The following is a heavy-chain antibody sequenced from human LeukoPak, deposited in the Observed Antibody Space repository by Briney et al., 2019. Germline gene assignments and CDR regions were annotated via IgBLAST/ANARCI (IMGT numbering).Heavy chain of an antibody. D-gene: IGHD2-2*01. J-gene: IGHJ6*02. Sequence: SETLSLTCTVSGGSISSSSYYWGWIRQPPGKGLEWIGRIYTSGITNYNPSLKSRVTMSVDTSKNQFSLKLSSVTAADTAVYYCARDLGPDCSSTRCYALDVWGQGTTVTVSS. V-gene: IGHV4-39*07. CDR2: IYTSGIT. CDR3: ARDLGPDCSSTRCYALDV. CDR1: GGSISSSSYY.